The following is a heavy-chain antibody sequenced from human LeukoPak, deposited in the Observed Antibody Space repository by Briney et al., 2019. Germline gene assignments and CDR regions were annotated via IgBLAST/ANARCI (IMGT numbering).Heavy chain of an antibody. D-gene: IGHD5-12*01. Sequence: GGSLRLSCTASGFTFGDYAMSWVRQAPGKGLEWVGFIRSKAYGGTTEYAASVKGRFTISRDDSKSIAYLQMNSLKTEDTAVYYCTRGGGYSGYDYYYYCGMDVWGKGTTVTVSS. J-gene: IGHJ6*04. CDR2: IRSKAYGGTT. CDR3: TRGGGYSGYDYYYYCGMDV. CDR1: GFTFGDYA. V-gene: IGHV3-49*04.